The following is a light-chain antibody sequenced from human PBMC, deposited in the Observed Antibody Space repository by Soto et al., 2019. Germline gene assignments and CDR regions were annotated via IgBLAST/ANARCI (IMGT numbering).Light chain of an antibody. CDR3: LPPFLYPS. CDR2: KAS. V-gene: IGKV1-5*03. J-gene: IGKJ5*01. CDR1: QTISSW. Sequence: IKMYISPSTLSVTVGDRVTITCRASQTISSWLAWYQQKPGKAPKLLIYKASTLKSGVPSRFSGSGSGTEFTLTFSSLQPDDIPTYTCLPPFLYPSFAEGTLLEN.